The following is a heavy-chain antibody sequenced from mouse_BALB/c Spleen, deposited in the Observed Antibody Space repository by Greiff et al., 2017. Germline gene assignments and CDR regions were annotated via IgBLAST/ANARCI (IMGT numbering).Heavy chain of an antibody. CDR3: ARDYDGSPAWFAY. Sequence: EVKLKESGPELVKPGASVKVSCKASGYAFTSYNMYWVKQSHGKSLEWIGYIDPYNGGTSYNQKFKGKATLTVDKSSSTAYMHLNSLTSEDSAVYYCARDYDGSPAWFAYWGQGTLVTVSA. J-gene: IGHJ3*01. V-gene: IGHV1S135*01. CDR1: GYAFTSYN. CDR2: IDPYNGGT. D-gene: IGHD2-3*01.